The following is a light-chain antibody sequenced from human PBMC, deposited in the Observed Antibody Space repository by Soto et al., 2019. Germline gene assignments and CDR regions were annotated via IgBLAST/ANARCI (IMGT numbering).Light chain of an antibody. J-gene: IGKJ4*02. CDR2: DAF. CDR1: QRVSSN. Sequence: EIEMTQSPATLSVSPGERATLSCRASQRVSSNLAWYQQKPGQAPMLLIYDAFTRASGIPARFSGSGSGTEYTLTISSLQSKYSEVYYDQRCSWHPFTLTFGGGTKVDIK. V-gene: IGKV3-15*01. CDR3: QRCSWHPFTLT.